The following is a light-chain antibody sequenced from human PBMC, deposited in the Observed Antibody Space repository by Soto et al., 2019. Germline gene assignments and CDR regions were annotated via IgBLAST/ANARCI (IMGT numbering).Light chain of an antibody. Sequence: DIQMTQSPSTLSASVGDRVTITCRASQSISSWLAWYQQKPGKAPKLLIYKASSLESGVPSRFSGSGSGTEFTLTISSLQPDEFATDYCQQSCTFGPGTKVDIK. J-gene: IGKJ3*01. CDR1: QSISSW. CDR2: KAS. CDR3: QQSCT. V-gene: IGKV1-5*03.